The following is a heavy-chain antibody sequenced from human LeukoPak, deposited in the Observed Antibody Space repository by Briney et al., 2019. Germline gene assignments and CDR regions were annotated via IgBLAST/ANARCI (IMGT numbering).Heavy chain of an antibody. J-gene: IGHJ4*02. CDR3: AREASYDILTGYRPSDY. Sequence: GGSLRLSCAASGFTVSSNYMSWVRQAPGKGLEWVSVIYSGGSTYYADSVKGRFTISRDNSKNTLYLQMSSLRAEDTAVYYCAREASYDILTGYRPSDYWGQGTLVTVSS. CDR2: IYSGGST. V-gene: IGHV3-66*02. D-gene: IGHD3-9*01. CDR1: GFTVSSNY.